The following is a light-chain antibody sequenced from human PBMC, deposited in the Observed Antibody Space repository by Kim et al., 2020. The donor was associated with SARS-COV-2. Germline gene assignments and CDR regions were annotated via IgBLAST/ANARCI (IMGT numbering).Light chain of an antibody. J-gene: IGKJ2*01. Sequence: SASVGDRVTITCRASQSISSGVAWYQQKPGNAPNVLIYKASSLESGVLSRFSGSGSGTELTLTISSLQPDDFATYYCQQYNSYLYTFGQGTKLEI. V-gene: IGKV1-5*03. CDR1: QSISSG. CDR2: KAS. CDR3: QQYNSYLYT.